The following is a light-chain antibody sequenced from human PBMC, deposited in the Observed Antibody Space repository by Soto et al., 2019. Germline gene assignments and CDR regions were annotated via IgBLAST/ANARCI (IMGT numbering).Light chain of an antibody. CDR1: QGIRRW. J-gene: IGKJ4*01. CDR2: GIS. Sequence: DIQMTQSPSSVSASVGDRVTITCRASQGIRRWLAWYQQKPGEALKLLIYGISNLQSGVPLRFSGSGSGTDFILTISSLQHADFATYYCQQGDTTTLTFGGGNKVEIK. CDR3: QQGDTTTLT. V-gene: IGKV1-12*01.